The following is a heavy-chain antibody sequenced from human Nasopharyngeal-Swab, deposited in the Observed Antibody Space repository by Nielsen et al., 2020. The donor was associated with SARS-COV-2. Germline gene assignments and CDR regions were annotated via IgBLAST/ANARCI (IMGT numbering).Heavy chain of an antibody. CDR2: INHSGST. V-gene: IGHV4-34*01. Sequence: SETLSLTCAVYGGSFSGYYWSWIRQPPGKGLEWIGEINHSGSTNYNPSLKSRVTISVDTSKNQFSLKLSSVTAADTAVYYCARGGSSSWYYYYYGMNVWSQGTTVTVSS. CDR1: GGSFSGYY. CDR3: ARGGSSSWYYYYYGMNV. D-gene: IGHD6-13*01. J-gene: IGHJ6*02.